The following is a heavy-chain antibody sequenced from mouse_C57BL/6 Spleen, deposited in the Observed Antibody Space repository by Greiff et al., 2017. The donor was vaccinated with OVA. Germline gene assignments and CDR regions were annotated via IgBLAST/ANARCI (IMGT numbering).Heavy chain of an antibody. Sequence: VQLQQSGAELVRPGDSVKLSCTASGFNIKDDYMHWVKKRPEQGLEWIGWIDPENGDTEYASKFQGKATITADTSSNTAYLQLSSLTSEDTAVYYCTTYPIAYWGQGTLVTVSS. CDR2: IDPENGDT. J-gene: IGHJ3*01. CDR1: GFNIKDDY. CDR3: TTYPIAY. V-gene: IGHV14-4*01.